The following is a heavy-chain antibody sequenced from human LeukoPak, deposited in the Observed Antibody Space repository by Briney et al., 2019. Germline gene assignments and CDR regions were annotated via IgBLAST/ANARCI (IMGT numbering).Heavy chain of an antibody. V-gene: IGHV4-59*11. D-gene: IGHD1-14*01. CDR2: ISYIGST. Sequence: PSETLSLTCSASDASISGHYLTWIRQPPGKGLEWIGYISYIGSTNYNPSLKSRVTISVDTSKNQFSLKLSSVTAADTAVYYCARDKISINAFDMWGQGTMVTVSS. CDR3: ARDKISINAFDM. J-gene: IGHJ3*02. CDR1: DASISGHY.